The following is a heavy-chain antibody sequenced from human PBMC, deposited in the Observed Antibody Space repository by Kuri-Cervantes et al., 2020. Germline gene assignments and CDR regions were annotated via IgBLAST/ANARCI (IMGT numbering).Heavy chain of an antibody. CDR3: ARESYGDYAPLYYYYYYGMDV. D-gene: IGHD4-17*01. Sequence: GESLKISCAASGFTVSSNYMSWVRQAPGKGLEWVSVIYSGGSTYYADSVKGRFTFSRDNFKNTLYLQMNSLRAEDTAVYYCARESYGDYAPLYYYYYYGMDVWGQGATVTVSS. CDR1: GFTVSSNY. V-gene: IGHV3-66*01. CDR2: IYSGGST. J-gene: IGHJ6*02.